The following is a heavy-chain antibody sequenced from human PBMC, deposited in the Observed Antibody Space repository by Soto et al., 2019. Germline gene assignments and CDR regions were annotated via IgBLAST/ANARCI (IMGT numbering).Heavy chain of an antibody. Sequence: PSETLSLTCTVSGGSISSYYWSWIRQPPGKGLEWIGYIYYSGSTNYNPSLKSRVTISVDTSKNQFSLKLSSVTAADTAVYYCARGPYCSGGSCYYFDYWGQGTLVTVSS. CDR2: IYYSGST. V-gene: IGHV4-59*08. D-gene: IGHD2-15*01. J-gene: IGHJ4*02. CDR3: ARGPYCSGGSCYYFDY. CDR1: GGSISSYY.